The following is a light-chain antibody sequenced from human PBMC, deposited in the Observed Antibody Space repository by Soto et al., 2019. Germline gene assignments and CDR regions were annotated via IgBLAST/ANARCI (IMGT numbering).Light chain of an antibody. CDR1: QSVRNNY. Sequence: EIVLTQSPGTLSLSPGERVTLSCRASQSVRNNYLAWYQQKPGQAPRLLIYGASSRATGIPDRFSGSGSATDFTLTISRLEPEDFAVYYCQQYGTSPPLTFGGGANVDI. CDR2: GAS. CDR3: QQYGTSPPLT. J-gene: IGKJ4*01. V-gene: IGKV3-20*01.